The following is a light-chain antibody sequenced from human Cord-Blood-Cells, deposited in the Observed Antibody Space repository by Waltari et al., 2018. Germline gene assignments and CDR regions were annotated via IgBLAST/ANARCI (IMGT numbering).Light chain of an antibody. J-gene: IGKJ2*01. Sequence: DIQMTQSPSTLSASVGDRVTITCRASQSISSWLAWYQQKTGKAPKLLIYKASSLESGVPSRFSGSGSGTEFTLTISSLQPDDFATYYCQQYNSSFGQGTKLEIK. CDR3: QQYNSS. V-gene: IGKV1-5*03. CDR1: QSISSW. CDR2: KAS.